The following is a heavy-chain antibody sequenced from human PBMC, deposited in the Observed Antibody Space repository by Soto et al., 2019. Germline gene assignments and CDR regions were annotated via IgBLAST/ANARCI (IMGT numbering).Heavy chain of an antibody. V-gene: IGHV1-3*01. CDR2: INASNGKA. D-gene: IGHD2-21*02. J-gene: IGHJ4*02. Sequence: GASVKVSCKASGYTFISYAMYWVRQAPGQGLEWMGRINASNGKANYSQKFQGRVTITADKSTSTAYMELSSLRSEDTAVYYCASGIVVVTAIALYFDYWGQGTLVTVSS. CDR1: GYTFISYA. CDR3: ASGIVVVTAIALYFDY.